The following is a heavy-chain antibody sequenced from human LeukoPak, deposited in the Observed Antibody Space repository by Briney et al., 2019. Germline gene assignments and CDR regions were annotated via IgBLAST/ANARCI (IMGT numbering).Heavy chain of an antibody. Sequence: SGTLSLTCTVSGGSISSSSYYWGWIRQPPGKGLEWIGSIYYSGSTYYNPSLKSRVTISVDTSKNQFSLKLSSVTAADTAVYYCARQNYDSSGYYYSDFDYWGQGTLVTVSS. CDR2: IYYSGST. CDR3: ARQNYDSSGYYYSDFDY. J-gene: IGHJ4*02. D-gene: IGHD3-22*01. CDR1: GGSISSSSYY. V-gene: IGHV4-39*01.